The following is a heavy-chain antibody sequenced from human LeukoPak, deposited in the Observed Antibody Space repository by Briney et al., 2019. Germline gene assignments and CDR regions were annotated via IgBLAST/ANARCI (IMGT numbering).Heavy chain of an antibody. CDR1: GGTFSSYA. V-gene: IGHV1-69*05. D-gene: IGHD1-26*01. CDR2: IIPIFGTA. J-gene: IGHJ6*02. CDR3: ARDSMISGSYGELYYYYGMDV. Sequence: GASVKVSCKASGGTFSSYAISWVRQAPGQGLEWMGGIIPIFGTANYAQKFQGRVTITTDESTSTAYMELSSLRSEDTAVYYCARDSMISGSYGELYYYYGMDVWGQGTTVTVSS.